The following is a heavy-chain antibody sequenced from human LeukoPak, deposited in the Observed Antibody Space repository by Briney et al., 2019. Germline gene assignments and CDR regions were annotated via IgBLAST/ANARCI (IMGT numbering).Heavy chain of an antibody. CDR3: ARGVKGRVPLGVSGYHDY. Sequence: SETLSLTSSVYGGSFSGYYWSRIPQPPGKGLEGIGEINHSGSTNYNPLLKSRVIISVDTTKNQFSLKLSSVTAADTAVYYCARGVKGRVPLGVSGYHDYWGQGTLVTVSS. J-gene: IGHJ4*02. CDR1: GGSFSGYY. CDR2: INHSGST. D-gene: IGHD3-22*01. V-gene: IGHV4-34*01.